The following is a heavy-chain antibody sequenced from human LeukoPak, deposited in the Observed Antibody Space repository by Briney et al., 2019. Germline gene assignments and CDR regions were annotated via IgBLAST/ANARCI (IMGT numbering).Heavy chain of an antibody. Sequence: GRSLRLSCTASGFTFISYSMHWVRQTPGKGLEWVAVISYDGSHKYYADSVKGRFTISIDNSKNTVYLQMSTLRPEDTAIFYCASDPNRLADNAGDYLAYWGQGTLVTVSS. V-gene: IGHV3-30*19. D-gene: IGHD2-8*02. CDR2: ISYDGSHK. J-gene: IGHJ4*02. CDR3: ASDPNRLADNAGDYLAY. CDR1: GFTFISYS.